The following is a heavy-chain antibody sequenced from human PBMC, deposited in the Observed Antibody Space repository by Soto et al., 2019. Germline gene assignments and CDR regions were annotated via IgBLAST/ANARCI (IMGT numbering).Heavy chain of an antibody. CDR2: MSHSGGT. V-gene: IGHV4-34*01. D-gene: IGHD1-1*01. CDR1: GGSVSSGNYY. Sequence: QVQLQQWGAGLLKPSETLSLTCAVFGGSVSSGNYYWSWIRQPPGKGLEWIGEMSHSGGTHFNPPLKSRVTISVDTSKNQFSLKMSSVTAADTALYYCARVERGTATTVVDAFDIWGPGTMVTVSS. CDR3: ARVERGTATTVVDAFDI. J-gene: IGHJ3*02.